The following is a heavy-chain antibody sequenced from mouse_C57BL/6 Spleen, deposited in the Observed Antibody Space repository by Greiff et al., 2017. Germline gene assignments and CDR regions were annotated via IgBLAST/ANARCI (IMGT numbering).Heavy chain of an antibody. J-gene: IGHJ4*01. D-gene: IGHD1-1*01. Sequence: EVKLVESGGGLVKPGGSLKLSCAASGFTFSDYGMHWVRQAPEKGLKWVAYISSGSSTIYYADTVKGRFTISRANAKNTLFLQMTSLRSEGTARYYCARRDYYGSSSDAMEYWGQGAS. V-gene: IGHV5-17*01. CDR3: ARRDYYGSSSDAMEY. CDR1: GFTFSDYG. CDR2: ISSGSSTI.